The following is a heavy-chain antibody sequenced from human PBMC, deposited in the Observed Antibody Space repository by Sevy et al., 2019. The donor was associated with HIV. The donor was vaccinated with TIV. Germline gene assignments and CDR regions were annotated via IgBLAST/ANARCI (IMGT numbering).Heavy chain of an antibody. CDR2: INDDGSYA. V-gene: IGHV3-74*01. CDR1: EFTITNYW. CDR3: LRGAGWPI. D-gene: IGHD6-19*01. Sequence: GRSLRLSCAASEFTITNYWMLWVRQAPGKGLVWVSRINDDGSYADYADYVRGRFTDSRDNAKNTLYLQMHSLRVDDTAVYYCLRGAGWPIWGRGTLVHVSS. J-gene: IGHJ2*01.